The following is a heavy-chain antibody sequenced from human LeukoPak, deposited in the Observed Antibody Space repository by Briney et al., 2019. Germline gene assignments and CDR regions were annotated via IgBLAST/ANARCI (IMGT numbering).Heavy chain of an antibody. Sequence: ASVKVSCKASGYTFTSYYIHWVRQAPGQGLEWMGVINPSGGRTTYAQKFQGRVTMTIDTSTRTANMELRSLRSDDTAVYYCARNPRGMGQTFDYWGQGTLVTVSS. V-gene: IGHV1-46*01. CDR2: INPSGGRT. D-gene: IGHD3-10*01. CDR3: ARNPRGMGQTFDY. J-gene: IGHJ4*02. CDR1: GYTFTSYY.